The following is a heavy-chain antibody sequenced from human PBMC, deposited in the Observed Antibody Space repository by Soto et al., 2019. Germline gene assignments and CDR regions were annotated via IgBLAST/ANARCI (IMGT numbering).Heavy chain of an antibody. CDR3: ARDYGGNTGPPGDYYYGMDV. D-gene: IGHD4-17*01. CDR1: GFTFSSYS. J-gene: IGHJ6*02. Sequence: GSLRLSCAASGFTFSSYSMNWVRQAPGKGLEWVSSISSSSSYIYYADSVKGRFTISRDNAKNSLYLQMNSLRAEDTAVYYCARDYGGNTGPPGDYYYGMDVWGQGTTVTVSS. V-gene: IGHV3-21*01. CDR2: ISSSSSYI.